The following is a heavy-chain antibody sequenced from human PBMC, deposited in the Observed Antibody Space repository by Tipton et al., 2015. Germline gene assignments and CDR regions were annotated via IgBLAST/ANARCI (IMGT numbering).Heavy chain of an antibody. D-gene: IGHD6-13*01. CDR3: ARLKDFRYGTQPGYFDY. J-gene: IGHJ4*02. V-gene: IGHV3-23*01. CDR2: LSGGGST. Sequence: SGVTFSNYGFNWVRQAPGKGLEWVSTLSGGGSTYYADSVKGRFTISRDDSKNTLYLQMNSLRAEDTAVYYCARLKDFRYGTQPGYFDYWGQGTLLVTVSS. CDR1: GVTFSNYG.